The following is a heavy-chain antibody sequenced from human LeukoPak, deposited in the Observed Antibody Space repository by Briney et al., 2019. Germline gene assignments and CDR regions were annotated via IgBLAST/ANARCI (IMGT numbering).Heavy chain of an antibody. CDR2: ISPNVGST. J-gene: IGHJ4*02. CDR3: ACLPAAIPFDY. V-gene: IGHV3-23*01. D-gene: IGHD2-2*02. CDR1: GFTFSTYA. Sequence: GASLRLSCAASGFTFSTYAMSWVRQAPGKGLEWVPTISPNVGSTYYADSVKGRFTISRDNSKNTLYLQMDSLRAEDTAVYYCACLPAAIPFDYWGQGTLVTVSS.